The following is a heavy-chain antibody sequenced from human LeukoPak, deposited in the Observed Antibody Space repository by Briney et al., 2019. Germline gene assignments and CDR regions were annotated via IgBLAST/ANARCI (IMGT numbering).Heavy chain of an antibody. Sequence: GGSLRLSCAASGFTFNDYYMSWIRQAPGKGLEWVSYISSSGSTIYYADSVKGRFTISRDNAKNSLYLQMNSLRAEDTAVYYCARGEVPATAMIDYWGQGTLVTVSS. CDR2: ISSSGSTI. D-gene: IGHD2-2*01. J-gene: IGHJ4*02. V-gene: IGHV3-11*01. CDR3: ARGEVPATAMIDY. CDR1: GFTFNDYY.